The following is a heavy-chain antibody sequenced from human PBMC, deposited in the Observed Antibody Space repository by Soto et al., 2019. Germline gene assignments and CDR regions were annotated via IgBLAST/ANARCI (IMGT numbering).Heavy chain of an antibody. Sequence: ASVKVSCKASGYTFTIYGISWVRQAPGQGLEWMGWISAYNGNTNYAQKLQGRVTMTTDTSTSTAYMELRSLRSDDTAVYYCAINPITGTTYYFDYWGQGTLVTVSS. CDR2: ISAYNGNT. D-gene: IGHD1-7*01. V-gene: IGHV1-18*01. CDR3: AINPITGTTYYFDY. CDR1: GYTFTIYG. J-gene: IGHJ4*02.